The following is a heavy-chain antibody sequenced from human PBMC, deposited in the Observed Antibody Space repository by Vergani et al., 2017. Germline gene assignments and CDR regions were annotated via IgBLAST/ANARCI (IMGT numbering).Heavy chain of an antibody. CDR3: ARERVMVGATLRAFDI. CDR1: GGSVSSGSYY. Sequence: QLQLQESGPGLVKPSETLSLTCTVSGGSVSSGSYYWSWIRQPAGKGLEWIGYIYYSGSTNYNPSLKSRVTISVDTSKNQFSLKLSAVTAADTAVYYCARERVMVGATLRAFDIWGQGTMVTVSS. CDR2: IYYSGST. D-gene: IGHD1-26*01. V-gene: IGHV4-61*10. J-gene: IGHJ3*02.